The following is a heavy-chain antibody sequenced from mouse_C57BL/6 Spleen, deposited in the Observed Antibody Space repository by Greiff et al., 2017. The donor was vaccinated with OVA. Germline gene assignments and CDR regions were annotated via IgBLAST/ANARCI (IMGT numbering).Heavy chain of an antibody. D-gene: IGHD1-1*02. CDR2: IDPETGGT. CDR3: TRGWASYWYFDV. V-gene: IGHV1-15*01. J-gene: IGHJ1*03. Sequence: QVQLQQSGAELVRPGASVTLSCKASGYTFTDYEMHWVKQTPVHGLEWIGAIDPETGGTAYNQKFQGKAILTADKSSSTAYMELRSLTSEDSAVYYCTRGWASYWYFDVWGTGTTVTVSS. CDR1: GYTFTDYE.